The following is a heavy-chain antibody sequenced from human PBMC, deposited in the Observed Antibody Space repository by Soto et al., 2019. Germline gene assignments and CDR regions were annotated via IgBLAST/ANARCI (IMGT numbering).Heavy chain of an antibody. V-gene: IGHV1-18*01. D-gene: IGHD3-9*01. CDR2: ISGNDGKT. J-gene: IGHJ5*02. CDR3: ARSVGGRYFDWLLRHNWFDP. Sequence: GASVKVSCKASGYRFTNHGISWVRQAPGQGLEWMGWISGNDGKTKYARKFQGRVTMTTDTSTSTAYMEMNSLRHDDTAVYYCARSVGGRYFDWLLRHNWFDPWGQGTLVTVSS. CDR1: GYRFTNHG.